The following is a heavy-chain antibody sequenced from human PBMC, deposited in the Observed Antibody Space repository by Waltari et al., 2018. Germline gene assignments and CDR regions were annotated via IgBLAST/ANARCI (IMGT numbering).Heavy chain of an antibody. Sequence: QVQLQQWGAGLLKPSETLSLTCAVYGGSFSGYYWSWIRQPPGKGLEWIGEINHSGSTNYNPSLKSRVTISVDTSKNQFSLKLSSVTAADTAVYYCARDGDNQQDTQRGDYWGQGTLVTVSS. CDR3: ARDGDNQQDTQRGDY. CDR2: INHSGST. CDR1: GGSFSGYY. J-gene: IGHJ4*02. V-gene: IGHV4-34*01.